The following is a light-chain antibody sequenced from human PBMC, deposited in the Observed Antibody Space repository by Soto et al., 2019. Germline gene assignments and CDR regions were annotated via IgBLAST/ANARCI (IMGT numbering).Light chain of an antibody. CDR3: QHYGDWPGA. CDR2: DAS. Sequence: EIVMTQSPPTLSVSPGERATLSCRASQSVGSKLAWYQQRPGQAPRLLIYDASNRATGIPARFSGSGSWTEFSLTISSLQSEDFAVYSCQHYGDWPGAFGGGTKVEIK. V-gene: IGKV3D-15*01. J-gene: IGKJ4*01. CDR1: QSVGSK.